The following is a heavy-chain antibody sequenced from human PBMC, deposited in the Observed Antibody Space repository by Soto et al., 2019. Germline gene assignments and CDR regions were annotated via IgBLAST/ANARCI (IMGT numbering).Heavy chain of an antibody. CDR2: IKQDGGEK. V-gene: IGHV3-7*01. J-gene: IGHJ4*02. Sequence: SGGSLRLSCAASGFTFSSYWMSWVRQAPGKGLEWVANIKQDGGEKYYVDSVKGRFTISRDNAKNSLYLQMNSLRAEDTAVYYCARDAVSPYYYDSSGYYYLDYWGQGTLVTVSS. D-gene: IGHD3-22*01. CDR3: ARDAVSPYYYDSSGYYYLDY. CDR1: GFTFSSYW.